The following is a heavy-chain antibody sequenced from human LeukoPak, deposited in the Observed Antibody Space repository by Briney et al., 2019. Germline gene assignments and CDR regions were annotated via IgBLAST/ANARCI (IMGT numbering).Heavy chain of an antibody. CDR2: ISYDGSNK. V-gene: IGHV3-30*18. CDR1: GFTFSSYG. J-gene: IGHJ4*02. CDR3: AKVSTSTISG. D-gene: IGHD2-2*01. Sequence: GALRLSCAASGFTFSSYGMHWVRQAPGKGLEWVAVISYDGSNKYYADSVKGRFTISRDNSKNTLYLQMNSVRAEDTAVYYCAKVSTSTISGWGQGTLVTVSS.